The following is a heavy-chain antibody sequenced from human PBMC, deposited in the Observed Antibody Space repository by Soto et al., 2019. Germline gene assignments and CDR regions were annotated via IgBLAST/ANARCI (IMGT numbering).Heavy chain of an antibody. D-gene: IGHD3-3*01. CDR1: GGSISSYY. V-gene: IGHV4-59*01. CDR3: ARSIRFLEWSVYYYYMDV. CDR2: IYYSGST. J-gene: IGHJ6*03. Sequence: SETLSLTCTVSGGSISSYYWSWIRQPPGKGLEWIGYIYYSGSTNYNPSLKSRVTISVDTSKNQFSLKLSSVTAADTAVYYCARSIRFLEWSVYYYYMDVWGKGTTVTVSS.